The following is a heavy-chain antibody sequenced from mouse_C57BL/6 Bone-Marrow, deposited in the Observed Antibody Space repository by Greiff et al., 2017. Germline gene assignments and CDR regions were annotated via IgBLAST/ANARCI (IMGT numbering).Heavy chain of an antibody. J-gene: IGHJ2*01. D-gene: IGHD2-2*01. CDR1: GFTFSNYW. V-gene: IGHV6-3*01. CDR3: TVYGYDEGDFDY. Sequence: EVQRVESGGGLVQPGGSMKLSCVASGFTFSNYWMNWVRQSPEKGLEWVAQIRLKSDNYATHYAESVKGRFTISRDDSKSSVYLQMNNLRAEDTGIYYCTVYGYDEGDFDYWGQGTTLTVSS. CDR2: IRLKSDNYAT.